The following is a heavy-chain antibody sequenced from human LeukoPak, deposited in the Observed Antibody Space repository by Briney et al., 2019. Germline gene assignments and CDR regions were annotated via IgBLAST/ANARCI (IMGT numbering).Heavy chain of an antibody. CDR2: INHSGST. V-gene: IGHV4-34*01. Sequence: SETLCLTCAVYGGSFSGYYWSWIRQPPGKGLEWIGEINHSGSTNYNPSLKSRVTISVDTSKNQFSLKLSSVTAADTAVYYCARVAFAATSSHFDYWGQGTLVTVSS. CDR1: GGSFSGYY. CDR3: ARVAFAATSSHFDY. J-gene: IGHJ4*02. D-gene: IGHD2-15*01.